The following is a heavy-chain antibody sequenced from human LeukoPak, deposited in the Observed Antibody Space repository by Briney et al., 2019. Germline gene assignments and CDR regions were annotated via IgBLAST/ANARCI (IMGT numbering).Heavy chain of an antibody. CDR1: GLTFSSYW. V-gene: IGHV3-7*01. CDR2: IKQDGSEK. CDR3: ARDGQFDF. J-gene: IGHJ4*02. Sequence: TGGSLRLSCAASGLTFSSYWMSWVRQAPGKGLEWVANIKQDGSEKYYVDSVKGRFTISRDNAKNSLYLQMTSLRAEDTALYYCARDGQFDFWGQGTLVTVSS.